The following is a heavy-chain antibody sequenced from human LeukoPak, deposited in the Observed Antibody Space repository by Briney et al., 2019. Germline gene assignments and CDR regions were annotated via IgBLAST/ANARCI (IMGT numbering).Heavy chain of an antibody. CDR1: ADTFTSYG. J-gene: IGHJ5*02. Sequence: ASVKVSCKASADTFTSYGFSWVREAPGQGLEWMGWISAYNGNTNYAQKLQGRVTMTTDTSTSTAYMELRSLRSDDTAVYYCARVVGLTVLGVDPWGQGTLVTVSS. CDR2: ISAYNGNT. CDR3: ARVVGLTVLGVDP. V-gene: IGHV1-18*01. D-gene: IGHD2-8*01.